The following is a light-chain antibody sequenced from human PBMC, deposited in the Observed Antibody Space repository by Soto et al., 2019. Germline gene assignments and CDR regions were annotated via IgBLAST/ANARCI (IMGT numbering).Light chain of an antibody. Sequence: QSALTQPPSVSGSPGQSVTMSCTGTRYDVGGYNYVSWYQQHPGKAPKVIIYEGSKRPSGVSNRFSASKTGRTASLTISGLQPEDEADYYCCSYAGSSSVVFGGGTKLTVL. CDR2: EGS. CDR3: CSYAGSSSVV. CDR1: RYDVGGYNY. V-gene: IGLV2-23*01. J-gene: IGLJ2*01.